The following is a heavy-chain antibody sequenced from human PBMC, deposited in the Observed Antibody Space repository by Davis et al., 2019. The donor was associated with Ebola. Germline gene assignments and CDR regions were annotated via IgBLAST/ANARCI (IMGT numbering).Heavy chain of an antibody. D-gene: IGHD1-26*01. Sequence: ASVTVSCKASGYTFTSYGIIWVRQAPGQGLEWMGLISAYNGNTNYAQKLQGRVTMTTDTSTSTAYMELRSLRSDDTAVYYCARDLSPLIVGAYSAFDYWGQGTLVTVSS. J-gene: IGHJ4*02. CDR3: ARDLSPLIVGAYSAFDY. V-gene: IGHV1-18*01. CDR1: GYTFTSYG. CDR2: ISAYNGNT.